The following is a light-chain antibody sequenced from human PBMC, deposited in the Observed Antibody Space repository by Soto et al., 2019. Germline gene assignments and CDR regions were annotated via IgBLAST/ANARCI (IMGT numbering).Light chain of an antibody. V-gene: IGLV1-40*01. CDR1: SSNIGAGRD. CDR2: DSN. CDR3: QSYDNSLSGSWV. Sequence: QSVLTQPPSVSGAPGQRVIISCTGSSSNIGAGRDVHWYRQFPGEAPKFLISDSNHRPSGVPDRFSGSKSGTSASLAINGLQAEDEAHYYCQSYDNSLSGSWVFGGGTKLTVL. J-gene: IGLJ3*02.